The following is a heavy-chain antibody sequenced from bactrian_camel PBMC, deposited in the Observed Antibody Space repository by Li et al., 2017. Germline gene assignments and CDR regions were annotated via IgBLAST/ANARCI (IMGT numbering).Heavy chain of an antibody. CDR1: GYTYPKYC. CDR3: AAGAYGTRCYGGLTNLQYYNY. Sequence: HVQLVESGGGSVQAGGSLRLSCVASGYTYPKYCMGWFRQVPGKEREGVASIYTGGGGYMGYVDSVQGRFTISLDDAKNTLYLQMSSLKPEDTASYYCAAGAYGTRCYGGLTNLQYYNYWGRGTQVTVS. V-gene: IGHV3S1*01. J-gene: IGHJ4*01. D-gene: IGHD3*01. CDR2: IYTGGGGYM.